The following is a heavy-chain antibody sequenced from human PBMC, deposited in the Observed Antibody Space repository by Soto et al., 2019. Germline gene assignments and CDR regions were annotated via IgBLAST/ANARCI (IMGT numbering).Heavy chain of an antibody. Sequence: GGSLRLSCVGSGFTFSRYGMNWVRQSPGKGLEWLSSIDKSGTTRYYADSVKGRFTISRDNSKNTLYLQMNSLRAEDTAVYYCASARAYSSSWYVDNWGQGTLVTVSS. J-gene: IGHJ4*02. CDR2: IDKSGTTR. D-gene: IGHD6-13*01. CDR1: GFTFSRYG. CDR3: ASARAYSSSWYVDN. V-gene: IGHV3-48*01.